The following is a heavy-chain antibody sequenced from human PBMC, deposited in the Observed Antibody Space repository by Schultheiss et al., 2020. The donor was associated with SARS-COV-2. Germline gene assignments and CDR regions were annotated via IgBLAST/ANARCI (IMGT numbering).Heavy chain of an antibody. V-gene: IGHV4-4*07. CDR2: IYTSGST. J-gene: IGHJ6*02. CDR1: GGSISSYY. D-gene: IGHD4-23*01. Sequence: SETLSLTCTVSGGSISSYYWSWIRQPAGKGLEWIGRIYTSGSTNYNPSLKSRVTISVDTSKNQFSLKLSSVTAADTAVYYCARDEDYGGRNYYYYGMDVWGQGTTVTVSS. CDR3: ARDEDYGGRNYYYYGMDV.